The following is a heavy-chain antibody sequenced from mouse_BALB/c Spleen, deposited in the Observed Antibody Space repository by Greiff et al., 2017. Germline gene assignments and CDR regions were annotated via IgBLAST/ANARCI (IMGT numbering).Heavy chain of an antibody. CDR2: ISTYYGDA. D-gene: IGHD2-2*01. Sequence: QVQLQQSGAELVRPGVSVKISCKGSGYTFTDYAMHWVKQSHAKSLEWIGVISTYYGDASYNQKFKGKATMTVDKSSSTAYMELARLTSEDSAIYYCARRLPPEDAMDYWGQGTSVTVSS. J-gene: IGHJ4*01. CDR3: ARRLPPEDAMDY. V-gene: IGHV1S137*01. CDR1: GYTFTDYA.